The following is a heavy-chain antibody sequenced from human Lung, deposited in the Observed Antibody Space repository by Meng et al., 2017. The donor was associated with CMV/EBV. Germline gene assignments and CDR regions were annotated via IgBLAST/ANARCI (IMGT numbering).Heavy chain of an antibody. D-gene: IGHD2-2*01. J-gene: IGHJ4*02. V-gene: IGHV4-30-4*01. CDR2: MDYRGST. Sequence: GPRQGAGPGLVNPYQTPSLPCTVSGDSISSGEYFWSWIRQPPGKGLEWIGYMDYRGSTFYNPSLKSRVTISVDTSKNQFSLKLSSVTAADTAVYFCARGELLWDYWGQGTLVTVSS. CDR3: ARGELLWDY. CDR1: GDSISSGEYF.